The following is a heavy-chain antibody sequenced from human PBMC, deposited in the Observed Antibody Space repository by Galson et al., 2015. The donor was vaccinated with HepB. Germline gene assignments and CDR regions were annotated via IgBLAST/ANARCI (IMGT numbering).Heavy chain of an antibody. CDR1: GDGVAKNHAA. V-gene: IGHV6-1*01. D-gene: IGHD2-2*01. CDR2: TYYRARWDS. CDR3: ARVPCTIYYYGMAV. J-gene: IGHJ6*02. Sequence: AIFGDGVAKNHAAWNWIRQSPSRGLEWLGGTYYRARWDSDYAVSVRSRMISNADTSKNQFYLQLHSATTEDTDVYYCARVPCTIYYYGMAVWGQGTTVTVSS.